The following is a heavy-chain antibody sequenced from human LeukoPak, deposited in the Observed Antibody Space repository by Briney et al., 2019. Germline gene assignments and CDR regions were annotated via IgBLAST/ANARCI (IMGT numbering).Heavy chain of an antibody. Sequence: ASVKVSCKASGYTLTSYYMHWVRQAPGQGLEWMGIINPLSGKTTYTQKFQDRVTMTRDTSTSTVYMELSSLRSDDTAVYYCARDPGNYGDLGLDIWGQGTTVTVSS. D-gene: IGHD4-17*01. CDR3: ARDPGNYGDLGLDI. V-gene: IGHV1-46*01. CDR2: INPLSGKT. J-gene: IGHJ3*02. CDR1: GYTLTSYY.